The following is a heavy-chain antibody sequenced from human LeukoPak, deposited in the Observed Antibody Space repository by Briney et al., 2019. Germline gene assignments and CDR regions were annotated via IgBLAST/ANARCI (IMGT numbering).Heavy chain of an antibody. CDR1: GGSFSGYY. V-gene: IGHV4-59*05. CDR3: ARPQDTGYYYGSAFDY. D-gene: IGHD3-10*01. Sequence: PSETLSLTCAVYGGSFSGYYWSWIRQPPGKGLEWIGSIYYSGSTYYNPSLKSRVTISVDTSKNQFSLKLSSVTAADTAVYYCARPQDTGYYYGSAFDYWGQGTLVTVSS. CDR2: IYYSGST. J-gene: IGHJ4*02.